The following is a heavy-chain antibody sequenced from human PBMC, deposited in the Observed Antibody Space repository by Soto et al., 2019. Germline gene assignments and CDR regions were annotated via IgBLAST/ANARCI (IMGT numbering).Heavy chain of an antibody. CDR1: GFTFTTFW. CDR2: IKEDGSET. J-gene: IGHJ4*02. Sequence: PGGSLRLSCAASGFTFTTFWMTWVRQAPGKGLEWVANIKEDGSETYYVDSVRGRFTISKDNTKRTLYLQMNSLRAEDTAMYYCVGGPGWKFAYWGQGTLVTVSS. D-gene: IGHD3-16*01. V-gene: IGHV3-7*03. CDR3: VGGPGWKFAY.